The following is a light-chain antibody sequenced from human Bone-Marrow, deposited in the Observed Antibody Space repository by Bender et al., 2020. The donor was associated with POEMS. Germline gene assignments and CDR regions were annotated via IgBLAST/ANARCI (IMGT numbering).Light chain of an antibody. V-gene: IGLV2-23*01. Sequence: QSALTQPASVSGSPGQSITISCTGTTSDVGSYDLVSWYQQHPGKAPKLMIYEGSRRPSGVSHRFSGSKAGSTASLTISGLQAADEAEYYCSSYAGRSTLLFGGGTKLTVL. J-gene: IGLJ2*01. CDR2: EGS. CDR1: TSDVGSYDL. CDR3: SSYAGRSTLL.